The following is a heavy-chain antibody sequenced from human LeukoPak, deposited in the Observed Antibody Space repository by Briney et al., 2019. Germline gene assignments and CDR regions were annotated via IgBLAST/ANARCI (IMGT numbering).Heavy chain of an antibody. V-gene: IGHV3-20*04. J-gene: IGHJ4*02. CDR2: INWNGGSR. CDR3: AREESYWDFDY. Sequence: PGGSLRLSCAASGFTFDDYGMSWVRQAPGKGLEGVSGINWNGGSRVYADSVKGRFTISRDNANNSLYLQMNSLRAEDTALYYCAREESYWDFDYWGQGTLVTVSS. CDR1: GFTFDDYG. D-gene: IGHD1-26*01.